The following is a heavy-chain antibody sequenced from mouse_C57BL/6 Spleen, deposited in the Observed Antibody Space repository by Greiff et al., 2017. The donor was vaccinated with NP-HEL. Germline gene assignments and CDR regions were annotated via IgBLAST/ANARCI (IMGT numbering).Heavy chain of an antibody. CDR2: IDPSDSST. Sequence: QVQLQQPGAELVKPGASVKLSCKASGYTFTSYWMQWVKQRPGQGLEWIGEIDPSDSSTNYNQKFNGKATLTVDTSSSTSYMQLSSLKSEDSAVYDGARRGAAQATFYAMDYWGQGTSVTVSS. D-gene: IGHD3-2*02. J-gene: IGHJ4*01. V-gene: IGHV1-50*01. CDR3: ARRGAAQATFYAMDY. CDR1: GYTFTSYW.